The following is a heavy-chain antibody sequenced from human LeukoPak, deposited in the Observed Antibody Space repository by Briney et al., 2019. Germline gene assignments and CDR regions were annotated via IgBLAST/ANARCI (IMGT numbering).Heavy chain of an antibody. D-gene: IGHD3-3*01. J-gene: IGHJ4*02. CDR1: GFTFSTYW. CDR3: VRDFRVLEDY. V-gene: IGHV3-7*01. Sequence: GGSLRLSCAASGFTFSTYWMTWVRQAPGKGLEWVANIKQDGSEKYFVDSVKGRFTISRDNANNSLYLQMNSLRAEDTALYYSVRDFRVLEDYWGQGTLVTVSS. CDR2: IKQDGSEK.